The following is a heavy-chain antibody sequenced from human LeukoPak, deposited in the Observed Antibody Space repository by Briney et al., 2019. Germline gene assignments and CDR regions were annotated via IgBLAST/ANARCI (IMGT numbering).Heavy chain of an antibody. D-gene: IGHD3-22*01. CDR2: ISYDGSNK. CDR1: GFSFSSHA. J-gene: IGHJ4*02. Sequence: GGSLRLSCEASGFSFSSHAMSWVRQAPGKGLEWVAVISYDGSNKYYADSVKGRFTISRDNSKNTLYLQMNSLRAEDTAVYYCARGDYYDSSGYYYGLLYWGQGTLVTVSS. CDR3: ARGDYYDSSGYYYGLLY. V-gene: IGHV3-30-3*01.